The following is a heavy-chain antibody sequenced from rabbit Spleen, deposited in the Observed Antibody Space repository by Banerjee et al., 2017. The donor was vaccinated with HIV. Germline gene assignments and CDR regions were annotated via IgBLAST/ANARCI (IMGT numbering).Heavy chain of an antibody. V-gene: IGHV1S45*01. J-gene: IGHJ4*01. CDR3: ARDGSGGISYYFNL. CDR1: RFSFNIDYV. Sequence: QEQLVESGGDLVQPGGSLTLSCKASRFSFNIDYVMCWVRQAPGKGLEWIACIYAGSSGLTYYASWAKGRFTISKTSSTTVTLQMTSLTAADTATYFCARDGSGGISYYFNLWGPGTLVTVS. D-gene: IGHD1-1*01. CDR2: IYAGSSGLT.